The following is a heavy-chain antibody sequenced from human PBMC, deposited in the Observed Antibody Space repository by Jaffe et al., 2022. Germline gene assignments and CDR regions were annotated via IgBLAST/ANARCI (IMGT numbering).Heavy chain of an antibody. J-gene: IGHJ3*01. D-gene: IGHD3-10*01. CDR2: IRFDGSNE. Sequence: QVQVVESGGGVVQPGGSLRLSCAASGFSFMGSDMFWVRQAPGKGLEWVAFIRFDGSNERYADSVKGRLTISRDNSKNTLHLQMNSLRTEDTALYYCAKSGDWAFDVWGQGTLVTVSS. CDR3: AKSGDWAFDV. V-gene: IGHV3-30*02. CDR1: GFSFMGSD.